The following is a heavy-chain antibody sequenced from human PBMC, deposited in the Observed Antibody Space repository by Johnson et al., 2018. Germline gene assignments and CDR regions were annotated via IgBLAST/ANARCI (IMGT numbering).Heavy chain of an antibody. V-gene: IGHV3-23*04. CDR2: ISGNGDDT. J-gene: IGHJ6*03. CDR1: GFTFGSRA. Sequence: VQLVQSGGGLVQPGGSRRLSCAASGFTFGSRAITWVRQAPGKGLEWVSTISGNGDDTYYPDSVKGRFILSKDNSKNNLVLQMNTLRVEDTAVYSCATGVHFSHMDFVGKVTTVTVSS. CDR3: ATGVHFSHMDF.